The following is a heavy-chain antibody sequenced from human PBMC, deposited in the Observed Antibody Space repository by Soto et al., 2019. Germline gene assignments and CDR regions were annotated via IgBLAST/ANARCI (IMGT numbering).Heavy chain of an antibody. D-gene: IGHD1-7*01. CDR1: VFTFSSYG. Sequence: GGSLRLSCAASVFTFSSYGMHWVRQAPGKGLEWVAVISYDGSNKYYADSVKGRFTISRDNSKNTLYLQMNSLRAEDTAVYYCAKEEIGTTPNYYYGMDVWGQGTTVTVS. V-gene: IGHV3-30*18. J-gene: IGHJ6*02. CDR3: AKEEIGTTPNYYYGMDV. CDR2: ISYDGSNK.